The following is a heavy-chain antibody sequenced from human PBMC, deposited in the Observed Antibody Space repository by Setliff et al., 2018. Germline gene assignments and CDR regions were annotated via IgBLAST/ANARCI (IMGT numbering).Heavy chain of an antibody. D-gene: IGHD3-10*01. V-gene: IGHV1-69*13. Sequence: GASVKVSCKASGGTFSSYVISWVREAPGQGLEWMGGIIPMFGTNYAQKFQGRVTITADESTSTAYMELSSLGSEDTAVYYCAGGQPLVRKYDYYMDVWGKGTTVTVSS. CDR2: IIPMFGT. CDR1: GGTFSSYV. J-gene: IGHJ6*03. CDR3: AGGQPLVRKYDYYMDV.